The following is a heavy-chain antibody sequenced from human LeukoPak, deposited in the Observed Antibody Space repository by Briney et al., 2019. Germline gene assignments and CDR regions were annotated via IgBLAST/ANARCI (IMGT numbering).Heavy chain of an antibody. CDR2: IYHSGST. D-gene: IGHD3-10*01. J-gene: IGHJ4*02. CDR3: ARGSGFGELLSYFDY. CDR1: GDSFSSHY. V-gene: IGHV4-30-2*01. Sequence: SETLSLTCAVSGDSFSSHYWTWIRQPPGKGLEWIGYIYHSGSTYYNPSLKSRVTISVDRSKNQFSLKLSSVTAADTAVYYCARGSGFGELLSYFDYWGQGTLVTVSS.